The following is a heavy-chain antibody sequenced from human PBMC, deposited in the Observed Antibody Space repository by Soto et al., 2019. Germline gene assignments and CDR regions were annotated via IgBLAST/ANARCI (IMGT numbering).Heavy chain of an antibody. J-gene: IGHJ5*02. V-gene: IGHV1-24*01. CDR3: ATTTIAVAGTNWFDP. D-gene: IGHD6-19*01. Sequence: ASVKVSCKVSGYTLTELSMHWVLQAPGKGLEWMGGFDPEDGETIYAQKFQGRVTMTEDTSTDTAYMELSSLRSEDTAVYYCATTTIAVAGTNWFDPWGQGTLVTVSS. CDR1: GYTLTELS. CDR2: FDPEDGET.